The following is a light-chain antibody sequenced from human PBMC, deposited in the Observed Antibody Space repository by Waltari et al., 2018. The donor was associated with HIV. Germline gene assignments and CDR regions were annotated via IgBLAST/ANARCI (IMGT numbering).Light chain of an antibody. V-gene: IGLV2-23*02. CDR3: CSYAGSSIP. CDR1: SSDVGSYNL. CDR2: EVY. Sequence: QSALTQPASVSGSIGQSITISCTGTSSDVGSYNLVSWYQHHPGKAPKLIIYEVYKRPSGVSNRFSGSKSDNTASLTVSGLQAEDEADYYCCSYAGSSIPFGGGTKLTVL. J-gene: IGLJ2*01.